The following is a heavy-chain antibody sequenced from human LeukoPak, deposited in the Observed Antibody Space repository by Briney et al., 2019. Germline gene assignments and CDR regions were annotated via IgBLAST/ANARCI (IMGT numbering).Heavy chain of an antibody. J-gene: IGHJ5*02. V-gene: IGHV3-7*03. D-gene: IGHD2-2*01. CDR1: GYTFSSYW. CDR2: IKQDGSEK. Sequence: GGSLRLSCAASGYTFSSYWMSWVRQAPGKGLEWVANIKQDGSEKYYVDSVKGRFTISRDNAKNSLYLQMNSLRAEDTAVYYCARVRSTSSTPPNWFDPWGQGTLVTVSS. CDR3: ARVRSTSSTPPNWFDP.